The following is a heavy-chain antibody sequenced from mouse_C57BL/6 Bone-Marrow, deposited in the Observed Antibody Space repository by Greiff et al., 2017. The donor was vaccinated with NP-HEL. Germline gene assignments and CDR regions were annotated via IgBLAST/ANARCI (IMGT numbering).Heavy chain of an antibody. CDR1: GYSITSGYD. CDR3: ARWLLFFYAMDY. D-gene: IGHD2-3*01. J-gene: IGHJ4*01. Sequence: VQLQQSGPGMVKPSQSLSLTCTVTGYSITSGYDWHWIRHFPGNKLEWMGYISYSGSTNYNPSFKSRISITHDTSKNHFFLKLNSVTTEDTATYYCARWLLFFYAMDYWGQGTSVTVSS. V-gene: IGHV3-1*01. CDR2: ISYSGST.